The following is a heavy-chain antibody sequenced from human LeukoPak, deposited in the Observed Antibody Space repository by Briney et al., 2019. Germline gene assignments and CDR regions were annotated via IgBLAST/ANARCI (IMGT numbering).Heavy chain of an antibody. Sequence: GASVKVSCKASGGTFSSYAISWVRQAPGQGLEWMGGIIPIFGTANYAQKFQGRVTITADESTSTAYMELSSLRSEDTAVYYCARISELWNAFDIWGQGTMVTVSS. J-gene: IGHJ3*02. CDR2: IIPIFGTA. V-gene: IGHV1-69*13. D-gene: IGHD5-18*01. CDR1: GGTFSSYA. CDR3: ARISELWNAFDI.